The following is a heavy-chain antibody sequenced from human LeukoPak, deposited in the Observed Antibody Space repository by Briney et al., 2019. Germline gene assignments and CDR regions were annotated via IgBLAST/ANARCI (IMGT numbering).Heavy chain of an antibody. J-gene: IGHJ4*02. V-gene: IGHV4-59*12. CDR3: VGDWGGSDIAGADPFFDY. Sequence: PSETLSLTCAVSGGAISRYYWNFSRDPPGKRVGRGVYIYYRVSTNDNPSLTRRVTISVHTSKNQFSLKLCSVTAAHTAVYYTVGDWGGSDIAGADPFFDYWGQGALVTVSS. D-gene: IGHD6-19*01. CDR1: GGAISRYY. CDR2: IYYRVST.